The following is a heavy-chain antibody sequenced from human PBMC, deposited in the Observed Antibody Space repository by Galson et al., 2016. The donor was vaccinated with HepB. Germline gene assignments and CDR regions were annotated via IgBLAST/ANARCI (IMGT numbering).Heavy chain of an antibody. J-gene: IGHJ6*03. D-gene: IGHD6-13*01. CDR1: GYSFTSYG. Sequence: SVKVSCKASGYSFTSYGISWVRQAPGQGLEWMGWISTHNGKTNYAQKLQGRITMTTDTSTSTAYMELRSRTSDDTAMYYCARLSSSWFITPANYYYMDVWGKGTTVTVSS. V-gene: IGHV1-18*04. CDR2: ISTHNGKT. CDR3: ARLSSSWFITPANYYYMDV.